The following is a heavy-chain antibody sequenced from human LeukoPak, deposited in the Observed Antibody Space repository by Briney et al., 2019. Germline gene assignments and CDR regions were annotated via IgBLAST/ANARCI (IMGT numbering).Heavy chain of an antibody. J-gene: IGHJ3*02. CDR3: AKAGRGYSSSLKGSFDI. V-gene: IGHV3-23*01. CDR2: ISGSGSST. Sequence: GGALRLSCAASGFTFISYAMSWVRQAPGKGLEWVSTISGSGSSTYYADSVKGRFTISRDNSKNTLYLQMNSLRAEDTAVYYCAKAGRGYSSSLKGSFDIWGQGTMVTVSS. D-gene: IGHD3-22*01. CDR1: GFTFISYA.